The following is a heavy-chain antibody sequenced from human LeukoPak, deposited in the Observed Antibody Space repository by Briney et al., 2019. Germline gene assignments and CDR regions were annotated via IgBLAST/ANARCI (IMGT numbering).Heavy chain of an antibody. CDR3: ARDAWGMVRGAKGDY. CDR1: GYTFTGYY. CDR2: INPNSGGT. Sequence: GASVKVSCKASGYTFTGYYMHWVRQAPGQGLEWMGWINPNSGGTNYAQKFQGRVTMTRDTSISTAYMELSRLRSDDTAVYYCARDAWGMVRGAKGDYWGQGTLVTVSS. D-gene: IGHD3-10*01. J-gene: IGHJ4*02. V-gene: IGHV1-2*02.